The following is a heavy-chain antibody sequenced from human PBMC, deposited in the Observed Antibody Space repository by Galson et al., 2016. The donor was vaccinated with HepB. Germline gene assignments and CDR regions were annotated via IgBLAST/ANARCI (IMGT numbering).Heavy chain of an antibody. J-gene: IGHJ3*02. CDR2: ISNSGYYT. CDR3: ARAMIRGAIKSSLNDAFDI. D-gene: IGHD3-10*01. Sequence: SLRLSCAASGFTFNDYYMNWIRQAPGKGLEWVSYISNSGYYTNYADSVKGRFTISRDNAKNSLYLQMDSLRAVDTAVYYCARAMIRGAIKSSLNDAFDIWGQGTLLTVSA. CDR1: GFTFNDYY. V-gene: IGHV3-11*06.